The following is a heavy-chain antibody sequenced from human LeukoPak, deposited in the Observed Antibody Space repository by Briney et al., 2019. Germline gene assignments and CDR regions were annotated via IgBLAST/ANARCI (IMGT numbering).Heavy chain of an antibody. J-gene: IGHJ4*02. Sequence: PSETLSLTCTVSGGSISSTDYYWGWIRQPPGKGLEWIASIYFSGNTYDNPSLKSRVSLSVDTSKNQFSLRLSSVTAADTAVYYCARGGGTQLWLRRFDYWGQGTLVTVSS. CDR3: ARGGGTQLWLRRFDY. CDR1: GGSISSTDYY. CDR2: IYFSGNT. V-gene: IGHV4-39*07. D-gene: IGHD5-18*01.